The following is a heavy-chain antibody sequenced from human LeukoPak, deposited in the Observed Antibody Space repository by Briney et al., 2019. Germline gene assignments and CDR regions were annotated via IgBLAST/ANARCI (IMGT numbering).Heavy chain of an antibody. CDR2: MATEGYTT. CDR1: GLSLSAYK. J-gene: IGHJ4*02. D-gene: IGHD2-15*01. CDR3: AVGGSPGY. V-gene: IGHV3-74*01. Sequence: GGSLRLSCAASGLSLSAYKMHWVRQAPREGVVCVSRMATEGYTTDYAHCVQGRFTASRDNTKNAGSLEMNSLRGEDIGVYYCAVGGSPGYWGQGTLVTVSS.